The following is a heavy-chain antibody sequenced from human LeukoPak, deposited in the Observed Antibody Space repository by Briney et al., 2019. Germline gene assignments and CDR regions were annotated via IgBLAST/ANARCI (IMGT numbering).Heavy chain of an antibody. CDR2: INHSGST. Sequence: SETLSLTCAVYGGSFSGYYWSWIRQPPGKGLEWIGEINHSGSTNYNPSLKSRVTISVDTSKNQFSLKLSSVTAADTAVYYCARGGALIGYNWNGRLFADYWGQGTLVTVSS. CDR3: ARGGALIGYNWNGRLFADY. D-gene: IGHD1-20*01. V-gene: IGHV4-34*01. J-gene: IGHJ4*02. CDR1: GGSFSGYY.